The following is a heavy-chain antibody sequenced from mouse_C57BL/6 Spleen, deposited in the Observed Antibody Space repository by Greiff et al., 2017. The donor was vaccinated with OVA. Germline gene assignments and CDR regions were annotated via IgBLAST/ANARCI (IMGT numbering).Heavy chain of an antibody. Sequence: QVQLQQPGAELVKPGASVKMSCKASGYTFTSYWITWVKQRPGQGLEWIGDIYPGSGSTNYNEKFKSKATLTVDTSSSTAYMQLSSLTSEDSAVYYCARSEGAQARFDYWGQGTTLTVSS. J-gene: IGHJ2*01. CDR2: IYPGSGST. CDR1: GYTFTSYW. D-gene: IGHD3-2*02. CDR3: ARSEGAQARFDY. V-gene: IGHV1-55*01.